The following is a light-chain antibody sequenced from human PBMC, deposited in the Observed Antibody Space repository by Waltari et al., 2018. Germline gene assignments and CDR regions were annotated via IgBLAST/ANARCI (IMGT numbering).Light chain of an antibody. CDR1: QGIRSD. Sequence: AIQMPQLPAYLSAYLGERVTITCLASQGIRSDLTWYQQKPGKAPKLLIYAASSLQSGVPSRFSGSGSGTDFTLTISNLQPEDFATYYCLQDYNYPWTFGQGTKVEIK. CDR3: LQDYNYPWT. J-gene: IGKJ1*01. CDR2: AAS. V-gene: IGKV1-6*01.